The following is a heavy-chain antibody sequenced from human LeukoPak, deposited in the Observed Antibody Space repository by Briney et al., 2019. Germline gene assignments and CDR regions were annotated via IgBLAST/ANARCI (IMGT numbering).Heavy chain of an antibody. CDR2: ITSSSSYI. CDR1: GFTFSTYN. Sequence: PGGSLRLSCAASGFTFSTYNMNWVRQAPGKGLEWVSSITSSSSYIYYADSVKGRFTISRDNAKNSLYLQMNSQRAEDTAVYYCARSCSGGTCNFPKFEPWGQGTLVTVSS. D-gene: IGHD2-15*01. J-gene: IGHJ5*02. V-gene: IGHV3-21*01. CDR3: ARSCSGGTCNFPKFEP.